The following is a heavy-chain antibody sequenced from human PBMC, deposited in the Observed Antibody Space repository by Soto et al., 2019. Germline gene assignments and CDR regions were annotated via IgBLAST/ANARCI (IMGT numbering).Heavy chain of an antibody. CDR3: AKTTDGWFSAFEI. CDR2: ISGSGGST. CDR1: GFTFSKYA. D-gene: IGHD6-19*01. Sequence: GGSLRLSCAASGFTFSKYALTWVRQAPGKGLEWVSVISGSGGSTYFADSVKGRFTISRDNSKNTMYLQMSSLRAEDTAVYYCAKTTDGWFSAFEIWGQGTMVTVSS. J-gene: IGHJ3*02. V-gene: IGHV3-23*01.